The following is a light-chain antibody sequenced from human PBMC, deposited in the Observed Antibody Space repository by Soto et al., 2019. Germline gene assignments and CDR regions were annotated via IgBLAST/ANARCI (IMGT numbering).Light chain of an antibody. CDR3: QLYDNSSYT. V-gene: IGKV3-20*01. Sequence: EIVLTQSPGTLSLSPGERATLSCRASQSVTSYYLAWYQQKPGQAPRLLIYGASRRATDIPDRFSGSWSGTDFTLTISRLEPEDFAVYYCQLYDNSSYTFGQGTKLEIK. CDR1: QSVTSYY. CDR2: GAS. J-gene: IGKJ2*01.